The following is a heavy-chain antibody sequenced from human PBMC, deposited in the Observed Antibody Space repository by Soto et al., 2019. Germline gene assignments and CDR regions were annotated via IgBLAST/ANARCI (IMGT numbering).Heavy chain of an antibody. CDR2: ISGSGGST. CDR3: AKEGLRFLEWSAGFDP. D-gene: IGHD3-3*01. J-gene: IGHJ5*02. V-gene: IGHV3-23*01. CDR1: GFTFSSYA. Sequence: GSLRLSCAASGFTFSSYAMSWVRQAPGKGLEWVSAISGSGGSTYYADSVKGRFTISRDNSKNTLYLQMNSLRAEDTAVYYCAKEGLRFLEWSAGFDPWGRGTLVTVSS.